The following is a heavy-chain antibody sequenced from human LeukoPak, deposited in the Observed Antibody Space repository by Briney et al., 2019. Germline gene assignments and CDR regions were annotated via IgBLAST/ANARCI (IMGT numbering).Heavy chain of an antibody. CDR2: IKGGGTSM. CDR3: ARVIGYYGSGRNYYFDC. J-gene: IGHJ4*02. CDR1: GFTFGHYE. Sequence: GGSLRLSCAASGFTFGHYEMNWVRQAPGKGLEWISYIKGGGTSMFYADSVEGRFTVSRDNAKNSMYLQMDSLRAEDTAVYFCARVIGYYGSGRNYYFDCWGQGTLVTVSS. D-gene: IGHD3-10*01. V-gene: IGHV3-48*03.